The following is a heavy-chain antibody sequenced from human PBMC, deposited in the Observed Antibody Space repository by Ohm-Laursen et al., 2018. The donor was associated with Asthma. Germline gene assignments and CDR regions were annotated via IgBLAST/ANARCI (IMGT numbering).Heavy chain of an antibody. CDR2: IYSGGTT. CDR3: ARKFSSGWLFDF. J-gene: IGHJ4*02. CDR1: GFTFSSYA. V-gene: IGHV3-53*01. D-gene: IGHD6-19*01. Sequence: SLRLSCAASGFTFSSYAMHWVRQAPGKGLEWVSAIYSGGTTYYADSVRGRFTISRDNSKNTLYLQMNSLRAEDTAVYYCARKFSSGWLFDFWGQGTLVTVSS.